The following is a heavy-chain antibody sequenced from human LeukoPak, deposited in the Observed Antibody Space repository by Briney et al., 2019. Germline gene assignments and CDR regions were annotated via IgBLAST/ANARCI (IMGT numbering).Heavy chain of an antibody. D-gene: IGHD6-19*01. J-gene: IGHJ3*02. CDR2: MNTNSGGT. V-gene: IGHV1-2*02. CDR3: ARPRTSGWIHDVYDI. CDR1: GYTFTSYD. Sequence: ASVKVSCKASGYTFTSYDINWVRQAPGQGLEWMGWMNTNSGGTKYPQKFQGRVTMTRDTSINTAYMEVSRLTFDDTAVYYCARPRTSGWIHDVYDIWGQGTMVTVSS.